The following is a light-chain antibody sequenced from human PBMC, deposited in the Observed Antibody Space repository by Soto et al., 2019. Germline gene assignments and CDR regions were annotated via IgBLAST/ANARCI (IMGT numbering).Light chain of an antibody. CDR2: GAS. CDR3: QHYNHWPMYT. CDR1: QSVITN. V-gene: IGKV3-15*01. J-gene: IGKJ2*01. Sequence: ELVMTQSPATLSASPGERATLSCRASQSVITNVAWYQQKPGQAPRLLIYGASTRATGIPARFSGSGSGTEFTRTISSLQSEDFAVYYCQHYNHWPMYTFGQGTKVEIK.